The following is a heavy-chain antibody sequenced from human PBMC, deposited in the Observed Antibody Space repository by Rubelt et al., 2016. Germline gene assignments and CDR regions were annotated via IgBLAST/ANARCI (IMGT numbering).Heavy chain of an antibody. CDR3: ARNWGFDY. D-gene: IGHD7-27*01. J-gene: IGHJ4*02. CDR2: IYSGGST. Sequence: EVQLVESGGGLVQPGGSLRLSCAASGFTVSSNYTSWVRQAPGKGLEWVSVIYSGGSTYYADSVKGRFTIARGNSKNTLYLQMNSLRAEDTAVYYCARNWGFDYWGQGTLVTVSS. V-gene: IGHV3-66*01. CDR1: GFTVSSNY.